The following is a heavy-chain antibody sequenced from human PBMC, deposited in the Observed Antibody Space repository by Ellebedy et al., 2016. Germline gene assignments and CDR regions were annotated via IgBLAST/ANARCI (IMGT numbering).Heavy chain of an antibody. CDR3: TRREVKSPGNVDWFHP. D-gene: IGHD1-26*01. CDR1: GYTFTDYA. V-gene: IGHV7-4-1*04. CDR2: ISTSTGNP. J-gene: IGHJ5*02. Sequence: ASVKVSCKASGYTFTDYAVNWVRQAPGRGLEWMGWISTSTGNPTYARGFTGRFVFSVDTSVNMAYLQISSLKADDSGVYYCTRREVKSPGNVDWFHPWGQGTLVTVS.